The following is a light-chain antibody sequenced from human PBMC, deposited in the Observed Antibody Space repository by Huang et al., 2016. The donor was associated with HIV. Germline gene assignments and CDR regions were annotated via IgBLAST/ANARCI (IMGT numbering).Light chain of an antibody. J-gene: IGKJ2*01. CDR1: QIISSW. CDR3: QQYDSYPLS. Sequence: DIHMTQSSSTLSASVGDRVTITCRSRQIISSWLAWYQQKPGKAPELLIDDASNLESWVPSSFSGMGSGTDFTLTIISLQPYNFSTYYFQQYDSYPLSCGQGTKLEIK. CDR2: DAS. V-gene: IGKV1-5*01.